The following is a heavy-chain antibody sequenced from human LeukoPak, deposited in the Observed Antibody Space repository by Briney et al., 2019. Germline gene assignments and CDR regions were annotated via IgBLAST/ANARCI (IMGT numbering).Heavy chain of an antibody. CDR3: VRRGNRWGDY. J-gene: IGHJ4*02. CDR2: ISGSGGST. Sequence: GGSLRLSCAASGFTFSSYGVHWFRQAPGKGLEWVSAISGSGGSTYYADSVKGRFTISRDNSKNTLYLQMNSLRAEDTAVYYCVRRGNRWGDYWGQGTLVTVSS. V-gene: IGHV3-23*01. CDR1: GFTFSSYG. D-gene: IGHD3-16*01.